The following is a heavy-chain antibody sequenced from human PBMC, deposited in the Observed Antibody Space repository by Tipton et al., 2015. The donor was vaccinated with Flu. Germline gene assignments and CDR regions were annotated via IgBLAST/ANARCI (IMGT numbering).Heavy chain of an antibody. V-gene: IGHV4-59*12. CDR1: GGSISSYY. J-gene: IGHJ4*02. D-gene: IGHD5/OR15-5a*01. CDR2: RLYGGST. CDR3: ARRSSTDAPHYFVY. Sequence: TLSLTCSVSGGSISSYYWNWIGERPGKGLEWFGYRLYGGSTNYNPSLNSRVTISADTSRNHISLMLSAVTTADTAVYYCARRSSTDAPHYFVYWGQGILVTVSS.